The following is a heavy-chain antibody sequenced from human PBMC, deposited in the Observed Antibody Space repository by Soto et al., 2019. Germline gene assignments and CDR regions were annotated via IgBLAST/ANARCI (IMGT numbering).Heavy chain of an antibody. CDR2: IYYSGST. CDR3: ARESRVSGYSSSSFDY. V-gene: IGHV4-59*11. CDR1: GGSISSHY. D-gene: IGHD6-6*01. Sequence: QVQLQESGPGLMKPSETLSLTCTVSGGSISSHYWSWIRQPPGKGLEWIGYIYYSGSTNYNPSLNRRVTISVDTSKNQFSLKLSSVTAADTAVYYCARESRVSGYSSSSFDYWGQGTLVAVSS. J-gene: IGHJ4*02.